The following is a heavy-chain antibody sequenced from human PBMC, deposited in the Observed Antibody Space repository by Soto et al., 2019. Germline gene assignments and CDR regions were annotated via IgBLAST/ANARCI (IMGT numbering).Heavy chain of an antibody. Sequence: SETLSLTCTVSGGSISSGGYYWSWIRQHPGKGLEWIGNIYYSGRTYYNPSLKSRVAISVDTSKNQFSLNLSSVTAADTAVYYCARFAKEENPKVVSWYSFDYWGQGTLVTVSS. CDR2: IYYSGRT. J-gene: IGHJ4*02. CDR3: ARFAKEENPKVVSWYSFDY. D-gene: IGHD2-8*02. V-gene: IGHV4-31*03. CDR1: GGSISSGGYY.